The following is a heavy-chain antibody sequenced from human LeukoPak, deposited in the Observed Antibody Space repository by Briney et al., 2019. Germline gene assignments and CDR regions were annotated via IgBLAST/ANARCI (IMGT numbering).Heavy chain of an antibody. CDR3: ARDRKNSSGYYVYFDY. Sequence: PGGSLRLSCAASGFTFSSYEMNWVRQAPGKGLEWVSYISSSGSTIYYADSVKGRFTISRDNAKNSLYLQMNSLRAEDTAVYYYARDRKNSSGYYVYFDYWGQGTLVTVSS. V-gene: IGHV3-48*03. CDR2: ISSSGSTI. CDR1: GFTFSSYE. J-gene: IGHJ4*02. D-gene: IGHD3-22*01.